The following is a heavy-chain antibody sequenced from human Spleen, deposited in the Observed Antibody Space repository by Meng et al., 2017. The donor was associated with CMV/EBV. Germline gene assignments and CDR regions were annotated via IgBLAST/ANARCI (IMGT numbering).Heavy chain of an antibody. CDR3: AREGRYYDILTGYRDYYGMDV. CDR1: GGSISSGDYY. V-gene: IGHV4-30-4*08. CDR2: MYYSGSP. J-gene: IGHJ6*02. D-gene: IGHD3-9*01. Sequence: SETLSLTCTVPGGSISSGDYYYNWIRQPPGKGLEWIGYMYYSGSPSYNPSLKSRLSISMDTSRNQFSLRLSSVTAADTAVYYCAREGRYYDILTGYRDYYGMDVWGQGTTVTVSS.